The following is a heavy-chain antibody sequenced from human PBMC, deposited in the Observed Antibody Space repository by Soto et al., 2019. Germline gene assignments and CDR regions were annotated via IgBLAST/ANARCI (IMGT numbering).Heavy chain of an antibody. Sequence: QVQLVQSGAEVKKPGASVKVSCKASGYTFTSYDINWVRQATGQGLGWMGWMNPNSGNTGYAQKFQGRVTITRNTSISPAYMQVSSMRSEDTAVYYCARGLPFGSGSYYWFDPWGQGTLVTVSS. J-gene: IGHJ5*02. V-gene: IGHV1-8*01. CDR1: GYTFTSYD. CDR3: ARGLPFGSGSYYWFDP. D-gene: IGHD3-10*01. CDR2: MNPNSGNT.